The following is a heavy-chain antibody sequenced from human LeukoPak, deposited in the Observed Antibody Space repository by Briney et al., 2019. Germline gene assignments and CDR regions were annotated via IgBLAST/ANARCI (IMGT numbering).Heavy chain of an antibody. V-gene: IGHV4-59*11. CDR1: GGSISSHY. Sequence: SETLSLTCTVSGGSISSHYWSWIRQPPGKGLEWIGYIYYSGSTNYNPSLKSRVTISVDTSKNQFSLKLSSVTAADTAVYYCARGGGSRYYGSGSLNRFDPWGQGTLVTVSS. CDR3: ARGGGSRYYGSGSLNRFDP. D-gene: IGHD3-10*01. CDR2: IYYSGST. J-gene: IGHJ5*02.